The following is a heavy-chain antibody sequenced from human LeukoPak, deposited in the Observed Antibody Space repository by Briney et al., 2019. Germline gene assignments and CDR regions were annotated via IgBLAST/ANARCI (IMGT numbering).Heavy chain of an antibody. CDR3: AREEGGDYYYYGMDV. Sequence: ASVKVSCKVSGYTLTELSMHWVRQAPGQRLEWMGWINAGNGNTKYSQKFQGRVTITRDTSASTAYMELSSLRSEDTAVYYCAREEGGDYYYYGMDVWGQGTTVTVSS. CDR2: INAGNGNT. V-gene: IGHV1-3*01. D-gene: IGHD1-26*01. J-gene: IGHJ6*02. CDR1: GYTLTELS.